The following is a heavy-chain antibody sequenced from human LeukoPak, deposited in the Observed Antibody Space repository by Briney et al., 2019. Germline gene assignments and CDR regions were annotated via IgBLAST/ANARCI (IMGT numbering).Heavy chain of an antibody. CDR3: ARLFGYCSGGNCYEDFFDY. D-gene: IGHD2-15*01. CDR2: ISSANSYI. Sequence: PGGSLRLSCAASGFSLDRYSMSWVRQAPGKGLEWVSLISSANSYIYYSDSVEGRFTISRDNGKNSLYLQMNSLRAGDTAVYYCARLFGYCSGGNCYEDFFDYWGQGILVTVSS. V-gene: IGHV3-21*01. CDR1: GFSLDRYS. J-gene: IGHJ4*02.